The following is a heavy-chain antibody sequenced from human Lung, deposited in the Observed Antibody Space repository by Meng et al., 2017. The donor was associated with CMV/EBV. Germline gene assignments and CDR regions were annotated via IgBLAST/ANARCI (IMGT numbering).Heavy chain of an antibody. CDR3: AKDDYRTPPPDAFDI. CDR1: GFTFSNYG. Sequence: SCAASGFTFSNYGMHWVRQAPGKGLEWVAVIWYDGKTKYYADSVKGRFSISRDNSKYTLYLQMNSLRADDTAVYYCAKDDYRTPPPDAFDIWGKGTMVTVSS. J-gene: IGHJ3*02. D-gene: IGHD4/OR15-4a*01. CDR2: IWYDGKTK. V-gene: IGHV3-33*06.